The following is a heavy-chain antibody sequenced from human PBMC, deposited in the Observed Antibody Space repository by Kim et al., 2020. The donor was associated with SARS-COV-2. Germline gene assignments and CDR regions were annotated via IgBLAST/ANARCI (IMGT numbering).Heavy chain of an antibody. V-gene: IGHV3-33*01. CDR2: IWYDGSNK. Sequence: GGSLRLSCAASGFTFSSYAMHWVRQAPGKGLEWVAVIWYDGSNKYYADSVKGRFTISRDNFKNTLYLQMNSLRAEDTAVYYCATPTDSSSWWGICYWGEGPLVTVSS. D-gene: IGHD6-13*01. CDR1: GFTFSSYA. J-gene: IGHJ4*02. CDR3: ATPTDSSSWWGICY.